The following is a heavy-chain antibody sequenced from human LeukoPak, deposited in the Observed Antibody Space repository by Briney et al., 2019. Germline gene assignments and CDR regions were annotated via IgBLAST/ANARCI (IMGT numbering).Heavy chain of an antibody. D-gene: IGHD3-10*01. CDR3: ARYYGSGSYWTDY. J-gene: IGHJ4*02. Sequence: TGGSLRLSCAASGFTFSCYAMSWVRQAPGKGLEWVSAISGSGGNTYYADSEKGRFTISRDNSKNTLYLQMNSLRAEDTAVYYCARYYGSGSYWTDYWGQGTLVTVSS. CDR2: ISGSGGNT. CDR1: GFTFSCYA. V-gene: IGHV3-23*01.